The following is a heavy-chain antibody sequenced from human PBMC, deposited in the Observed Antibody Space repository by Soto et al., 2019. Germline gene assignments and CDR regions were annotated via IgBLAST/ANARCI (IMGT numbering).Heavy chain of an antibody. D-gene: IGHD3-10*01. Sequence: QVQLMQSGAEVKKPGSSVKVSCKASGGIFSTYAISWLPQAPGQGLEWMRGIIPIFGTPNYAQRFQGRVTIIADESTSTAYMELSRLRSEDTAVYDCARDRDDYGSGNYYNRIDFWGQGTLVTVSS. V-gene: IGHV1-69*01. J-gene: IGHJ4*02. CDR3: ARDRDDYGSGNYYNRIDF. CDR1: GGIFSTYA. CDR2: IIPIFGTP.